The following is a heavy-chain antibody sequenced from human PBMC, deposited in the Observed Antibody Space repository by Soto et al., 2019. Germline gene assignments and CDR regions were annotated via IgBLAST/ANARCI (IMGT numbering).Heavy chain of an antibody. CDR1: GFTFSSYA. J-gene: IGHJ5*02. CDR3: AKDLFRGWSNLPFDP. D-gene: IGHD6-19*01. Sequence: GGSLRLSCAASGFTFSSYAMSWVRQAPGKGLEWVSAISGSGGSTYYADSVKGRFTISRDNSKNTLYLQMNSLRAEDTAVYYCAKDLFRGWSNLPFDPWGQGTLVTVSS. V-gene: IGHV3-23*01. CDR2: ISGSGGST.